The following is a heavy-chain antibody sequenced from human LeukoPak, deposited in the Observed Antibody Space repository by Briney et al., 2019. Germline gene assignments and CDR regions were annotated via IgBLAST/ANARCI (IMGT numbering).Heavy chain of an antibody. CDR1: GYTFTNYG. CDR2: ISTYNGNT. Sequence: ASVKVSCKASGYTFTNYGVTWVRQAPGQGLEWMGWISTYNGNTNYAQKLQGRVTMTTDTSTSTAYMELRSLRSDDTAVYYCAKEGRILGTNDYWGQGTLVTVSS. V-gene: IGHV1-18*01. CDR3: AKEGRILGTNDY. D-gene: IGHD2-8*01. J-gene: IGHJ4*02.